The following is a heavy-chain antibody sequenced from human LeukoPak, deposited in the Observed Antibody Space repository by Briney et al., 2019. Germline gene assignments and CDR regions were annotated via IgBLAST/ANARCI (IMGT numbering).Heavy chain of an antibody. J-gene: IGHJ5*02. Sequence: ASVKVSCKASGYTFTSYGISWVRQAPGQGLEWMGWISAYNGNTNYAQKPQGRVTMTTDTSTSTAYMELRSLRSDDTAGYYCAKDEKKNFWSGYPRFDPWGQGTLVTVSS. CDR2: ISAYNGNT. V-gene: IGHV1-18*01. D-gene: IGHD3-3*01. CDR3: AKDEKKNFWSGYPRFDP. CDR1: GYTFTSYG.